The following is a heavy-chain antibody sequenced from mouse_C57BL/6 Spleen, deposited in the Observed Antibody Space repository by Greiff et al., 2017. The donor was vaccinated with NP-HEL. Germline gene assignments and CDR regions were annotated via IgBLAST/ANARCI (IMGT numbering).Heavy chain of an antibody. J-gene: IGHJ3*01. CDR2: IDPSDSYT. V-gene: IGHV1-50*01. D-gene: IGHD2-1*01. CDR3: ARSADGTWFAY. CDR1: GYTFTSYW. Sequence: QVQLKQPGAELVKPGASVKLSCKASGYTFTSYWMQWVKQRPGQGLEWIGEIDPSDSYTNYNQKFKGKATLTVDTSSSTAYMQLSSLTSEDSAVYYCARSADGTWFAYWGQGTLVTVSA.